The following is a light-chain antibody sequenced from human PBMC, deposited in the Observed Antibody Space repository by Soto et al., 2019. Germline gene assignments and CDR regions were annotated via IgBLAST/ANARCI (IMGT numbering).Light chain of an antibody. CDR3: QQRSNWPLLT. V-gene: IGKV3-11*01. CDR2: DAS. Sequence: EIVLTQSPATLSLSPGERATLSCRASQSVSNYLAWYQQKPGQPPRLLIYDASNRATGIPARFSGSGSGTDFTLTISSLEPEDFAVYYCQQRSNWPLLTFGVGTKVEIK. J-gene: IGKJ4*01. CDR1: QSVSNY.